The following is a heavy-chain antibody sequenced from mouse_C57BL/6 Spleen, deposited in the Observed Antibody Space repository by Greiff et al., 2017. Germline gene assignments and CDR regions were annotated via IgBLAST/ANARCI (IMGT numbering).Heavy chain of an antibody. CDR2: IYPGDGDT. Sequence: QVQLQQSGAELVKPGASVKISCKASGYAFSSYWMNWVKQRPGKGLEWIGQIYPGDGDTNYNGKFKGKATLTADKSSSTAYMQLSSLTSEDSAVYFCARKDALYYFDYWGQGTTLTVSS. J-gene: IGHJ2*01. CDR1: GYAFSSYW. V-gene: IGHV1-80*01. CDR3: ARKDALYYFDY.